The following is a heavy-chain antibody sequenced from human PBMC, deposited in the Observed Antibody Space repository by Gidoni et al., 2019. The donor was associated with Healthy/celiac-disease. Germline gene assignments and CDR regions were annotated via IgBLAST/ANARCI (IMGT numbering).Heavy chain of an antibody. CDR3: ARVRRDAPYDAFDI. J-gene: IGHJ3*02. CDR2: IWYDGSNK. Sequence: QVQLVESWGGVVQPGRSLRLSCAASGFTFSSYGMHWVRQAPGKGLEWVAVIWYDGSNKYYADSVKGRFTISRDNSKNTLYLQMNSLRAEDTAVYYCARVRRDAPYDAFDIWGQGTMVTVSS. CDR1: GFTFSSYG. V-gene: IGHV3-33*01.